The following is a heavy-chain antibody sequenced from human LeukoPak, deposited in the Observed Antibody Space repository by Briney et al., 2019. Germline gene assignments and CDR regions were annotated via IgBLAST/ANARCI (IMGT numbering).Heavy chain of an antibody. J-gene: IGHJ4*02. CDR3: AREAAALGSLNY. D-gene: IGHD6-13*01. Sequence: SVKVYCKASGGTFSSYDISWVRQAPGQGLEWMGGIIPIFGTANYAQKFQGRVTITADESTSTAYMELSSLRSEDTAVYYCAREAAALGSLNYWGQGTLVTVSS. CDR1: GGTFSSYD. V-gene: IGHV1-69*13. CDR2: IIPIFGTA.